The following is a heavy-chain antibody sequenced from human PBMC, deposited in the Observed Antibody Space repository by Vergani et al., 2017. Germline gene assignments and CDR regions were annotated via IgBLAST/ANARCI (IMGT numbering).Heavy chain of an antibody. D-gene: IGHD2/OR15-2a*01. Sequence: QVQLQESGPGLVKPSETLSLTCTVSGGSISSYYWSWIRQPPGKGLEWIGYIYYSGSTNYNPSLKSRVTISVDTSKNQFSLKLSCVTAADTAVYYCASKLNITLERYYYYMDVWGKGTTVTVSS. V-gene: IGHV4-59*01. CDR2: IYYSGST. CDR3: ASKLNITLERYYYYMDV. CDR1: GGSISSYY. J-gene: IGHJ6*03.